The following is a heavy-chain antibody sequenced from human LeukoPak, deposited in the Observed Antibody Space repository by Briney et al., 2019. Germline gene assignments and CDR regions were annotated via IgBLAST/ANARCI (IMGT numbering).Heavy chain of an antibody. CDR2: IYYSGST. CDR1: GGSISSSSYY. D-gene: IGHD3-10*01. CDR3: ARDQQDYYGSGSYPY. V-gene: IGHV4-39*07. Sequence: SETLSLTCTVSGGSISSSSYYWGWIRQPPGKGLEWIGSIYYSGSTYYNPSLKSRVTISVDKSKNQFSLKLSSVTAADTAVYYCARDQQDYYGSGSYPYWGQGTLVTVSS. J-gene: IGHJ4*02.